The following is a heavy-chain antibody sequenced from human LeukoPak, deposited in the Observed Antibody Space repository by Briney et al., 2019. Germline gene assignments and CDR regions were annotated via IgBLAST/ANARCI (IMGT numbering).Heavy chain of an antibody. Sequence: SETLSLTCAVSGYSISSGYYWGWIRQPPGKGLEWIGSIYHSGSTYYNPSLKSRGTISVDTSQNQFSLRLSSVTAADTAVYYCARQRCHEAAFDIWGQGTMVTVSS. V-gene: IGHV4-38-2*01. J-gene: IGHJ3*02. D-gene: IGHD4/OR15-4a*01. CDR1: GYSISSGYY. CDR2: IYHSGST. CDR3: ARQRCHEAAFDI.